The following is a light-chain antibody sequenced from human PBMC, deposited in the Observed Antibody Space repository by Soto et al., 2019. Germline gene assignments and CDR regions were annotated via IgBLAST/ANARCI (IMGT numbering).Light chain of an antibody. CDR2: AAS. Sequence: EIVLTQSPGTLSVSPGERATLSCRASQSVSSYFAWYQQKPGQAPRLLIYAASSRATGIPDRFSGGGSGTDFTLTISRLEPEDFAVYYCQQCGSSPWTFGQGTKVDIK. CDR3: QQCGSSPWT. CDR1: QSVSSY. V-gene: IGKV3-20*01. J-gene: IGKJ1*01.